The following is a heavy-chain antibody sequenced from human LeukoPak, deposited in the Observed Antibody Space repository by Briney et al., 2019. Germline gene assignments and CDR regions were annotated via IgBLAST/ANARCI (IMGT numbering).Heavy chain of an antibody. CDR2: IYTSGST. CDR3: ARHLTQWLVPDAFDI. Sequence: SQTLSLTCTVSGGSISSGSYYWSWIRQPAGKGLEWIGRIYTSGSTNYNPSLKSRATISVDTSKNQFSLKLSSVTAADTAVYYCARHLTQWLVPDAFDIWGQGTMVTVSS. CDR1: GGSISSGSYY. J-gene: IGHJ3*02. V-gene: IGHV4-61*02. D-gene: IGHD6-19*01.